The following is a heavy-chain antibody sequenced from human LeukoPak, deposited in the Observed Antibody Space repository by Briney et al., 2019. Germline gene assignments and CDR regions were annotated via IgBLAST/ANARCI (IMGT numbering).Heavy chain of an antibody. CDR2: FDPEDGET. CDR1: GYTLTELS. J-gene: IGHJ6*02. V-gene: IGHV1-24*01. CDR3: ATASRYSSGWYPMGRYYYYYGMDV. Sequence: ASVEVSCKVSGYTLTELSMHWVRQAPGKGLEWIGGFDPEDGETIYAQKFQGRVTMTEDTSTDTAYMELSSLRSEDTAVYYCATASRYSSGWYPMGRYYYYYGMDVWGQGTTVTVSS. D-gene: IGHD6-19*01.